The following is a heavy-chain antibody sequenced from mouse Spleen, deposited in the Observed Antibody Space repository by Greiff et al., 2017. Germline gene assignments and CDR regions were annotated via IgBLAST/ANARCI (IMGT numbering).Heavy chain of an antibody. CDR2: INYDGSST. J-gene: IGHJ4*01. Sequence: EVKLVESEGGLVQPGSSMKLSCTASGFTFSDYYMAWVRQVPEKGLEWVANINYDGSSTYYLDSLKSRFIISRDNAKNILYLQMSSLKSEDTATYYCARDGNAMDYWGQGTSVTVSS. CDR1: GFTFSDYY. D-gene: IGHD4-1*01. CDR3: ARDGNAMDY. V-gene: IGHV5-16*01.